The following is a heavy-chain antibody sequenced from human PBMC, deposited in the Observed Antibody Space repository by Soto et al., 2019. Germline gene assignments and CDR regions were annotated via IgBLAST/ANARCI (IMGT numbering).Heavy chain of an antibody. V-gene: IGHV2-5*01. J-gene: IGHJ4*02. Sequence: QITLTESGPTLVTPTQTLTLTCSFSGFSLTTSGVAVGWFRQPPGKAPEWLALIYWNDDKRYSPSLRSRLIVTGDSSKNQVVLTLADLDAADSGTYYCAHRPTSTEDFYFDYWGQGTLVTVSS. CDR1: GFSLTTSGVA. CDR3: AHRPTSTEDFYFDY. CDR2: IYWNDDK.